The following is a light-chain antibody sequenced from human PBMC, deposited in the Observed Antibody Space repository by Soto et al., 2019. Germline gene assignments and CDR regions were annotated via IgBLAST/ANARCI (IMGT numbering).Light chain of an antibody. CDR1: SSEVGSYNR. Sequence: QSALTQPPSVSGSPGQSVTISCTGTSSEVGSYNRVSWYQQPPGTAPKLMIYEVSYRPSGVPDRFSGSKSGNTASLTISGLQAEDEADYYCSLYASSSTFVFGTGTKLTVL. J-gene: IGLJ1*01. V-gene: IGLV2-18*01. CDR3: SLYASSSTFV. CDR2: EVS.